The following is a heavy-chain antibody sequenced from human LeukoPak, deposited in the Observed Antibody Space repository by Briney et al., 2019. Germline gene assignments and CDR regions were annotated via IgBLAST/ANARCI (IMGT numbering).Heavy chain of an antibody. V-gene: IGHV6-1*01. CDR1: GDSVSSNSAA. Sequence: SQTLSLTCAISGDSVSSNSAAWNWIRQSPSRGLEWLGRTYFRSKWRNDYAVSVKSRIIINPDTSKNQFALQLNSVTPKDTAVYYCARDDDDTDAFDIWGQGTMVTVSS. CDR3: ARDDDDTDAFDI. J-gene: IGHJ3*02. CDR2: TYFRSKWRN. D-gene: IGHD1-1*01.